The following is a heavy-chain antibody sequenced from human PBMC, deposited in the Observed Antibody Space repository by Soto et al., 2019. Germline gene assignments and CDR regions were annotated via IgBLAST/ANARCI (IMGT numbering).Heavy chain of an antibody. D-gene: IGHD2-15*01. CDR2: IRGSGDST. V-gene: IGHV3-23*01. Sequence: EVQLLESGGGLVQPEGSLRLSCAASGFSFSSYAMSWVRQAPGKGLEWVSAIRGSGDSTYYADSVKGRFTISRDNSKNTLYLQMNSPRAEHTAVYYCANMGGGAAATPLRCWGQGTLVTVSS. CDR3: ANMGGGAAATPLRC. CDR1: GFSFSSYA. J-gene: IGHJ4*02.